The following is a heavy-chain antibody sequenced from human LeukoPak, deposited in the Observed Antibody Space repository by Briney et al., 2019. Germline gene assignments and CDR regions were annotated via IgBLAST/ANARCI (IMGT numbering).Heavy chain of an antibody. D-gene: IGHD7-27*01. CDR2: ISYDGNNK. V-gene: IGHV3-30*03. CDR3: ATIGDRRTGELYRIDY. CDR1: GFTFSRYG. J-gene: IGHJ4*02. Sequence: GRSLRLSCAASGFTFSRYGMHWVRQAPGKGLEWVAVISYDGNNKYYGDSVKGRFTISRDNSKNTLYLQMNSLRAEDAAVYYCATIGDRRTGELYRIDYWGQGTLVTVS.